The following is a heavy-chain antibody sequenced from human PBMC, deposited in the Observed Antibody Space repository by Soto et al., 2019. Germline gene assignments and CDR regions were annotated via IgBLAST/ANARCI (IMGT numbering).Heavy chain of an antibody. CDR1: GFSLSTSGVG. J-gene: IGHJ4*02. CDR2: IYWNDDK. Sequence: QITLKESGPTLVKPTQTLTLTCTFSGFSLSTSGVGVGWIRQPPGKALEWLALIYWNDDKRYSPSLKSRLTITKDTSKNQVVLTMTNMDPVDTATYYCAHRPGPANYYDYVWGSYEIYFDYWGQGTLVTVSS. V-gene: IGHV2-5*01. D-gene: IGHD3-16*01. CDR3: AHRPGPANYYDYVWGSYEIYFDY.